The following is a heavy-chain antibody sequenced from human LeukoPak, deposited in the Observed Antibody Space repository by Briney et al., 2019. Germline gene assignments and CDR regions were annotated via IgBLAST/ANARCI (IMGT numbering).Heavy chain of an antibody. D-gene: IGHD6-25*01. CDR2: IYYSGST. Sequence: PSETLSLTCTVSGGSISSSSYYWGWIRQPPGKGLEWIGSIYYSGSTYYNPSLKSRVTISVDTSKNQFSLKLSSVTAADTAVYYCARQRNEYSSAPVYGYMDVWGKGTTVTVSS. V-gene: IGHV4-39*01. CDR3: ARQRNEYSSAPVYGYMDV. CDR1: GGSISSSSYY. J-gene: IGHJ6*03.